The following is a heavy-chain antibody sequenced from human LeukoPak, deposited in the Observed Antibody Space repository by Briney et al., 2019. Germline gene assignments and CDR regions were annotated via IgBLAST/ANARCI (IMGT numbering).Heavy chain of an antibody. V-gene: IGHV3-53*01. CDR1: GFTVSSNY. Sequence: PGGSLRLSCAASGFTVSSNYMSWVRQAPGKGLEWVSVIYSGGSTYYADSVKGRFTISRDNSKNTLYLQMNSLRAEDTAVYYCASGNRRDGYTYEYFQHWGQGTLVTVSS. D-gene: IGHD5-24*01. J-gene: IGHJ1*01. CDR2: IYSGGST. CDR3: ASGNRRDGYTYEYFQH.